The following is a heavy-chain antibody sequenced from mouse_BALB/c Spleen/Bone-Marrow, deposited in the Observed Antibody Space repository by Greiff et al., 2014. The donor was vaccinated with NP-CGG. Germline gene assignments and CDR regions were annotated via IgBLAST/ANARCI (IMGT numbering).Heavy chain of an antibody. J-gene: IGHJ2*01. CDR3: ARYYYGSSYFDY. Sequence: VQLQQSGAELVKPGASVRLSCTASGFNIKDTYMHWVKQRPEQGLEWIGRIDPANGNTKYDPKFQAKATITADTSSNTAYLQLSSLTSEDTSVYYGARYYYGSSYFDYWGQGTTLTVSS. D-gene: IGHD1-1*01. CDR2: IDPANGNT. V-gene: IGHV14-3*02. CDR1: GFNIKDTY.